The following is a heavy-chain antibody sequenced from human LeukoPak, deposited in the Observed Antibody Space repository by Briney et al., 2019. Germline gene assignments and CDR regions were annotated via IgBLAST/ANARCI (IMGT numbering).Heavy chain of an antibody. CDR2: ISGSGGST. Sequence: PGGSLRLSCAASGFTFSSYAMSWVRQAPGKGLEWVSAISGSGGSTYYADSVKGRFTISRDNSKNTLYLQMNSLRAEDTAVYYCAKGAGYSYYYYYYYMDVWGKGTTVTVSS. V-gene: IGHV3-23*01. CDR1: GFTFSSYA. J-gene: IGHJ6*03. D-gene: IGHD3-9*01. CDR3: AKGAGYSYYYYYYYMDV.